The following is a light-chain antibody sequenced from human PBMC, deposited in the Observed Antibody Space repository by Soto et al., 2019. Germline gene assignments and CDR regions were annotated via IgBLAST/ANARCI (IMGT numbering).Light chain of an antibody. CDR1: QSLGRY. V-gene: IGKV3-11*01. CDR3: QQRSYSIT. CDR2: DAS. J-gene: IGKJ5*01. Sequence: IVFAHSRVALSFSAGSASTPSFRASQSLGRYLAWYQQKPGQAPRLLIYDASHRDTGIPVRFSGSGSETEFTLTISSLEPEDFAVYYCQQRSYSITFGQGTRLEIK.